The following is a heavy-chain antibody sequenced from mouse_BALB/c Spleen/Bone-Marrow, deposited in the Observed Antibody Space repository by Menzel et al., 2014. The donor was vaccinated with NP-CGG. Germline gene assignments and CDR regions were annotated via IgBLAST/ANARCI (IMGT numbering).Heavy chain of an antibody. CDR1: GYTFTDYY. CDR3: ARSAYYGNYLDY. D-gene: IGHD2-10*01. J-gene: IGHJ2*01. CDR2: IYPGSGNT. V-gene: IGHV1-77*01. Sequence: VQLQQSGAELARPGASVKLSCKASGYTFTDYYINWVKQRTGQGLEWIGEIYPGSGNTYYNEKFKGKATLTADKSSSTAYMQPSSLTSKDSAVYFCARSAYYGNYLDYWGQGTTLTVSS.